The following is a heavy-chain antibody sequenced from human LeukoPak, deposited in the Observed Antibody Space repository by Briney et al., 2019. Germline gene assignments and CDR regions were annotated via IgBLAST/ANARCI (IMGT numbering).Heavy chain of an antibody. CDR2: ISSSSSYI. Sequence: PGGSLRLSCAASGFTVSSNYMSWVRQAPGKGLEWVSSISSSSSYIYYADSVKGRFTISRDNAKNSLYLQMSSLRAEDTAVYYCARVYYGSGSPRHFDYWGQGTLVTVSS. V-gene: IGHV3-21*04. J-gene: IGHJ4*02. D-gene: IGHD3-10*01. CDR3: ARVYYGSGSPRHFDY. CDR1: GFTVSSNY.